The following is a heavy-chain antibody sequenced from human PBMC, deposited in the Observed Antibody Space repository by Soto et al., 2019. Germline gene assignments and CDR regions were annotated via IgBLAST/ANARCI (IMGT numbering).Heavy chain of an antibody. CDR3: ARGEVVASNWFDP. J-gene: IGHJ5*02. Sequence: QVQMQESGPGLVKPSQTLYLTCSVSGGSILDSGSFYWNWIRQHPGKGLEWIGYIYYSGSTYYNRSLKSRATISLDTSKNQFSLKLTSVTAADTAIYYCARGEVVASNWFDPWGQGTLVTVSS. CDR2: IYYSGST. V-gene: IGHV4-31*03. D-gene: IGHD2-15*01. CDR1: GGSILDSGSFY.